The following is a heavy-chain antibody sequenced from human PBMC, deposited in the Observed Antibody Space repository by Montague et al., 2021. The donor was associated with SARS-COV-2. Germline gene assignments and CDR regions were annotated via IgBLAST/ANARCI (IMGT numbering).Heavy chain of an antibody. Sequence: SETLSLTCTLSGGSISTYYRNWIRQPPGKGLKWIGYIYYSGNTYYNPSLKSRATISVETSKNQFSLSLTSVTAADTAVYYCARGPFWSAAPDYWGQGILVTVSS. CDR3: ARGPFWSAAPDY. V-gene: IGHV4-59*01. CDR1: GGSISTYY. D-gene: IGHD3-3*01. J-gene: IGHJ4*02. CDR2: IYYSGNT.